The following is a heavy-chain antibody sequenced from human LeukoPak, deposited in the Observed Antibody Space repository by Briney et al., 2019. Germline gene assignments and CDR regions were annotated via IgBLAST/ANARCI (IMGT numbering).Heavy chain of an antibody. CDR1: GFTFSSYG. Sequence: GGSLRLSCAASGFTFSSYGMHWVRQAPGKGLEGVAVIWSDGSQKYYADSVKGRFTISRDNSKETLDLQMNSLRAEDTALYYCVRRGSNTYDFDYWGQGTLVIVSP. CDR3: VRRGSNTYDFDY. J-gene: IGHJ4*02. D-gene: IGHD3-16*01. V-gene: IGHV3-33*08. CDR2: IWSDGSQK.